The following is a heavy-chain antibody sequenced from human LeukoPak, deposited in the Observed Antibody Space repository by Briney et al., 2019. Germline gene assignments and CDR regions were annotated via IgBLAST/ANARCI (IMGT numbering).Heavy chain of an antibody. CDR1: GFTFGTSA. CDR2: ISSSSSYI. D-gene: IGHD2-21*01. J-gene: IGHJ4*02. V-gene: IGHV3-21*01. CDR3: ARALVDY. Sequence: GGSLRLSCVASGFTFGTSAMSWVRQAPGKGLEWVSSISSSSSYIYYADSVKGRFTISRDNAKNSLYLQMNSLRAEDTAVYYCARALVDYWGQGTLVTVSS.